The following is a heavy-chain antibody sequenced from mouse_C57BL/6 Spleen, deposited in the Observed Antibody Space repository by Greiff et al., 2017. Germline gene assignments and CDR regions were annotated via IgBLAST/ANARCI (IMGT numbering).Heavy chain of an antibody. CDR1: GYTFTDYY. D-gene: IGHD1-1*01. Sequence: QVQLQQSGAELVRPGASVKLSCKASGYTFTDYYINWVKQRPGQGLEWIARIYPGSGNTYYNEKFKGKATLTAEKSSSTAYMQLSSLTSEDSAVYFCARWVYGSSYWYFDVWGTGTTVTVSS. CDR3: ARWVYGSSYWYFDV. J-gene: IGHJ1*03. V-gene: IGHV1-76*01. CDR2: IYPGSGNT.